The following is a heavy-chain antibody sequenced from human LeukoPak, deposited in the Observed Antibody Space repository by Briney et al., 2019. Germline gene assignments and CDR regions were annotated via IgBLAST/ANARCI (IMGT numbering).Heavy chain of an antibody. CDR2: TNHGGST. J-gene: IGHJ4*02. CDR3: ARVEVTTTPYYFDY. Sequence: SETLSLTCAVYGENFSIYFYSWIRQPPGKGLEWIGETNHGGSTSYNPSLKSRVTISVDTSKNQFSLRLSSVTAADTAMYYCARVEVTTTPYYFDYWGQGTLVTVSP. D-gene: IGHD4-11*01. CDR1: GENFSIYF. V-gene: IGHV4-34*01.